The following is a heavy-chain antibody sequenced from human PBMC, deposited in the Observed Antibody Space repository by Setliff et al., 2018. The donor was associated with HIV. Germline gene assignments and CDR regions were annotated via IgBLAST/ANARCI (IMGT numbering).Heavy chain of an antibody. V-gene: IGHV4-4*08. Sequence: RDPPGQGLEWIGYIHHSGSSDYTPSLRSRVTMSVDTSKNQFSLKLSSVTAADTAVYYCAREHDYSNYRRLDSWGQGILVTVSS. CDR3: AREHDYSNYRRLDS. J-gene: IGHJ4*02. CDR2: IHHSGSS. D-gene: IGHD4-4*01.